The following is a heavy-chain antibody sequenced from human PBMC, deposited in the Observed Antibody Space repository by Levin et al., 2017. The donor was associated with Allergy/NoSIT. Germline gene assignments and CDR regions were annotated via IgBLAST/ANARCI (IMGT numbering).Heavy chain of an antibody. CDR2: ISGSGGST. J-gene: IGHJ4*02. V-gene: IGHV3-23*01. CDR1: GFTFSSYA. Sequence: GGSLRLSCAASGFTFSSYAMSWVRQAPGKGLEWVSAISGSGGSTYYADSVKGRFTISRDNSKNTLYLQMNSLRAEDTDVDYCAKRIPGYSSSWEDSWGQGTLVTVSS. D-gene: IGHD6-13*01. CDR3: AKRIPGYSSSWEDS.